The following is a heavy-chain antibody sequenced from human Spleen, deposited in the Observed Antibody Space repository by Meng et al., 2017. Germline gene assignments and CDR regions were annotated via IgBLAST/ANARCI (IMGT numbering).Heavy chain of an antibody. D-gene: IGHD3-3*01. CDR2: INQDGSEK. CDR1: GSTFRSYW. J-gene: IGHJ3*02. CDR3: ARDPPPLYYDFWSGYYSSAFDI. V-gene: IGHV3-7*01. Sequence: GSLKISCAGSGSTFRSYWMSWVRQAPGKGLEWAANINQDGSEKYYVGSVKGRFTISKDNAKNSLYLQMNSLRAEDTAVYYCARDPPPLYYDFWSGYYSSAFDIWGQGTMVTVSS.